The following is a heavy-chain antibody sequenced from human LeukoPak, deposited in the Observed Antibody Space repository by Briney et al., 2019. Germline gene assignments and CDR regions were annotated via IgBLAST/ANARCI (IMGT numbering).Heavy chain of an antibody. CDR2: INHSGST. Sequence: PETLSLTCAVYGGSFSGYYWSWIRQPPGKGPEWIGEINHSGSTNYNPSLKSRVTISVDTSKNQFSLKLSSVTAADTAVYYCARQGGYSYGKSLDPWGQGTLVTVSS. CDR3: ARQGGYSYGKSLDP. D-gene: IGHD5-18*01. CDR1: GGSFSGYY. V-gene: IGHV4-34*01. J-gene: IGHJ5*02.